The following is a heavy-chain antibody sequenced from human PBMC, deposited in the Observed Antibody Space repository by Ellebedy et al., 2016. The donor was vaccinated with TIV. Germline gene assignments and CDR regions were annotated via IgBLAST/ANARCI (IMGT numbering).Heavy chain of an antibody. D-gene: IGHD3-16*01. CDR1: GDSIGSHY. J-gene: IGHJ4*02. V-gene: IGHV4-59*11. CDR3: ARGSDDYAWGAYRPFDY. Sequence: SETLSLTCTVSGDSIGSHYWSWIWQPPGKPLEWMGHIFYSGHTDYNPFLKSRVSISIDTSKNQFSLNLKSLTAADTAVYFCARGSDDYAWGAYRPFDYWGPGSLVTVS. CDR2: IFYSGHT.